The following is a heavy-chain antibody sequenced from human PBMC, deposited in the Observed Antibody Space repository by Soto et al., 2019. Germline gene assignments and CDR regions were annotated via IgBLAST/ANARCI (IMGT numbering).Heavy chain of an antibody. CDR1: GFTFSSYS. J-gene: IGHJ4*02. CDR2: ISSSSSTI. V-gene: IGHV3-48*01. D-gene: IGHD3-22*01. Sequence: PGGSLRLSCAASGFTFSSYSMNWVRQAPGKGLEWVSYISSSSSTIYYADSVKGRFTISRDNAKNTVYLQMNSLRAEDTAVYYYASLDGDYYDGNGYIGRHWGQGTLVTVPS. CDR3: ASLDGDYYDGNGYIGRH.